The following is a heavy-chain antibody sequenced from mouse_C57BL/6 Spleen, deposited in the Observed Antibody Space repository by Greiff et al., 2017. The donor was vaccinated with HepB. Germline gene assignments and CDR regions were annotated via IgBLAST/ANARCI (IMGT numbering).Heavy chain of an antibody. D-gene: IGHD2-4*01. J-gene: IGHJ3*01. CDR1: GFTFSSYG. V-gene: IGHV5-6*01. CDR2: ISSGGSYT. CDR3: ARHENYDYEAWFAY. Sequence: EVKLMESGGDLVKPGGSLKLSCAASGFTFSSYGMSWVRQTPDKRLEWVATISSGGSYTYYPDSVKGRFTISRDKAKNTLYLQMSSLKSEDTAMYYCARHENYDYEAWFAYWGQGTLVTVSA.